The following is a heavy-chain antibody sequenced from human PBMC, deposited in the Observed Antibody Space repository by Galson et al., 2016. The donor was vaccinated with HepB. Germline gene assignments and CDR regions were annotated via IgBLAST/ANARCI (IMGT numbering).Heavy chain of an antibody. Sequence: SETLSLTCDVYGGSFTGYYWTWIRQPPGKGLEWIGEMDHDILGNYNPSLKSRVTLSVDTSKTQFTLNLNSVTAADTAIYYCARLSFWSGHDGFDMWGQGTMVTVSS. CDR1: GGSFTGYY. J-gene: IGHJ3*02. CDR3: ARLSFWSGHDGFDM. CDR2: MDHDILG. D-gene: IGHD3-3*01. V-gene: IGHV4-34*01.